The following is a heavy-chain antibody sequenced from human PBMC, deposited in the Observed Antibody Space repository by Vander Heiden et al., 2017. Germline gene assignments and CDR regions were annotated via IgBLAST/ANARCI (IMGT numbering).Heavy chain of an antibody. J-gene: IGHJ6*02. D-gene: IGHD2-21*02. V-gene: IGHV3-74*01. CDR1: GFTFSNDW. CDR3: AREEYIVTAPPPHYFYGMDI. Sequence: EAQLVESGGGLVQSGGSLRLCCAAYGFTFSNDWMHWLRQAPGKWLVWVSRINSGGSTTSYADSVKGRFTISRDNAKNTLYLQMNSPRVEDTAVYYCAREEYIVTAPPPHYFYGMDIWGQGTTVTVSS. CDR2: INSGGSTT.